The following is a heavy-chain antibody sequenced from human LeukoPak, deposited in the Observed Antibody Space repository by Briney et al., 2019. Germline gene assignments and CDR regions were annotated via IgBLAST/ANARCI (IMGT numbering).Heavy chain of an antibody. V-gene: IGHV4-30-4*08. D-gene: IGHD1-26*01. J-gene: IGHJ4*02. CDR3: TRGGELMNF. Sequence: PSETLSLTCTVSGGSISSGDYYWSWIRQPPGKGLEWIGYIYSSGSTYYNPSLKSRVTISIDASKNQFSLRLSSVTAADTAVYYCTRGGELMNFWGQGTLVTVSS. CDR1: GGSISSGDYY. CDR2: IYSSGST.